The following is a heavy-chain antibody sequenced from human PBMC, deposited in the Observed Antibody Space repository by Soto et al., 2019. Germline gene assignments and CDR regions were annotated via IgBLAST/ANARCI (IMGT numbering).Heavy chain of an antibody. CDR3: VXXXXXXXDXXFDY. CDR1: GFTFSNYW. Sequence: EVQLVEFGGGLAQPGGSLRLSCAASGFTFSNYWMHWVRQVPGKGLVWVSRSKSDGSIINYADSVKGRFTISRDNARNTLYLQMNSLRVXXTAVYYCVXXXXXXXDXXFDYWGQGILVTVSS. CDR2: SKSDGSII. V-gene: IGHV3-74*01. J-gene: IGHJ4*02.